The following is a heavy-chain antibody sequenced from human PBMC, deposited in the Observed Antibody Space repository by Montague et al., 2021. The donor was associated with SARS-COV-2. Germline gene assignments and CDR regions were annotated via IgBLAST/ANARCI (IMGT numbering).Heavy chain of an antibody. J-gene: IGHJ4*02. D-gene: IGHD2-15*01. V-gene: IGHV4-39*02. CDR1: GGSISTYYY. CDR3: SRDQGVYCCGGSCYNFDY. Sequence: SETLSLTCTVSGGSISTYYYWGWIRQPPGKGLEWIGSIYYGGSTYYNPSLKSRVTISVDTSMNHFSLKLSSLTAADTAVYYCSRDQGVYCCGGSCYNFDYWGQGTLVTVSS. CDR2: IYYGGST.